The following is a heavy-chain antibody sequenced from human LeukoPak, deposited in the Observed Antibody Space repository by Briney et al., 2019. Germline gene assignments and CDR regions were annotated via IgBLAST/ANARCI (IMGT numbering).Heavy chain of an antibody. CDR2: ISTSSLYI. CDR3: LRGDRRDY. CDR1: GFTFSRYN. J-gene: IGHJ4*02. Sequence: GGSLRLSCAASGFTFSRYNMNWVRQAPGKGLEWVSSISTSSLYIYYADSVKGRFIISRDNAKDSLYLQMNSLRVEGTAVYYCLRGDRRDYWGQGTLVTVSS. V-gene: IGHV3-21*06.